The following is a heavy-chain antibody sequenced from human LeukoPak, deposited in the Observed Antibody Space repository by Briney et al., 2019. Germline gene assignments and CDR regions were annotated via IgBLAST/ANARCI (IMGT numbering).Heavy chain of an antibody. V-gene: IGHV3-30*04. CDR1: GFRFNNYA. Sequence: GRFLRLSCAASGFRFNNYAMHWVRQPPGTGLEWVAVISMDGIQEYYADSVKGRFSISRDNSKNTLYLQMNSLRSEDTAVYYCAREVYSYALDALDLWGQGTMVTVSS. CDR3: AREVYSYALDALDL. J-gene: IGHJ3*01. D-gene: IGHD5-18*01. CDR2: ISMDGIQE.